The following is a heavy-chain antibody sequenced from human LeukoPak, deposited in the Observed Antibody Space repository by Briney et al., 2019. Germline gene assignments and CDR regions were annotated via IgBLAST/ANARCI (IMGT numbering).Heavy chain of an antibody. V-gene: IGHV1-46*01. J-gene: IGHJ4*02. CDR3: ARGLGGMFNSGYAEYYFDY. CDR1: GYTFTSYY. Sequence: ASVKVSCKASGYTFTSYYMHWVRQAPGQGLEWMGIINPSGGSTSYAQKFQGRVTMTRDTSTSTVYMELSSLRSEDTAVYYCARGLGGMFNSGYAEYYFDYWGQGTLVTVSS. CDR2: INPSGGST. D-gene: IGHD5-12*01.